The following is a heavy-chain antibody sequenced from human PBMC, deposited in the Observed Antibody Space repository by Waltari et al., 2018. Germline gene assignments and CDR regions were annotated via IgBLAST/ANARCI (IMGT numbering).Heavy chain of an antibody. CDR1: GGSISSSSYY. V-gene: IGHV4-39*07. CDR3: ARVPRYCSSTSCYQDAFDI. CDR2: IYYSGST. J-gene: IGHJ3*02. Sequence: QLQLQESDPGLVKPSETLSLTCTVSGGSISSSSYYWGWIRQPPGKGLEWIGSIYYSGSTYYNPSLKSRVTISVDTSKNQFSLKLSSVTAADTAVYYCARVPRYCSSTSCYQDAFDIWGQGTMVTVSS. D-gene: IGHD2-2*01.